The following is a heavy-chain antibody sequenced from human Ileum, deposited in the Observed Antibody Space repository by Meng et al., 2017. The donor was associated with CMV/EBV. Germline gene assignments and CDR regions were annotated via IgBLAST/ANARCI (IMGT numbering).Heavy chain of an antibody. D-gene: IGHD3-10*01. V-gene: IGHV3-48*04. CDR1: GFTFSNFH. CDR3: AKGKSYFFED. J-gene: IGHJ4*02. Sequence: GESLKISCAASGFTFSNFHMNWVRQAPGKGLEWVAYISGGGLPKYYADSMKGRITISRDNAKNSLYLQIDNVGVDDTAVYYCAKGKSYFFEDWGPGTLVTVSS. CDR2: ISGGGLPK.